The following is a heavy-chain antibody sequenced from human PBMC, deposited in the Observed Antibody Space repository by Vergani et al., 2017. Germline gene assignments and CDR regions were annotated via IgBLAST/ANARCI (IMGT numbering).Heavy chain of an antibody. CDR2: ISSSSSTI. V-gene: IGHV3-21*05. CDR1: GFTFSSYS. J-gene: IGHJ4*02. Sequence: EVQLVESGGGLVKPGGSLRLSCAASGFTFSSYSMNWVRQAPGKGLEWVSYISSSSSTIYYADSVKGRFTISRDNAKNSLYLQMNSLRAEDTAVYYCARDHYYDSSGLGYWGQGTLVTVSS. D-gene: IGHD3-22*01. CDR3: ARDHYYDSSGLGY.